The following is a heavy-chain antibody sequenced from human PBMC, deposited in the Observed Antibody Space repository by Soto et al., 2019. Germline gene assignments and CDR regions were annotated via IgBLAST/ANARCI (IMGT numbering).Heavy chain of an antibody. V-gene: IGHV6-1*01. D-gene: IGHD3-10*01. CDR2: TFYRSGWTF. CDR3: ARENTMIRGVINPLDY. CDR1: GDSVSSNNAA. Sequence: QVQLQQSGPGLVKPSQTLSVTCGISGDSVSSNNAAWNWIRQSPSRGLEWLGRTFYRSGWTFDYAVSVKSRLTINPDTSKNQFSLQPKSVTADDTAVYYCARENTMIRGVINPLDYWGQGTLVTVSS. J-gene: IGHJ4*02.